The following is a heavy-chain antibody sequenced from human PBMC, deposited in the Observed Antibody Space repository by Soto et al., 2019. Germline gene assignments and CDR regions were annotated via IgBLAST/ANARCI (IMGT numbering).Heavy chain of an antibody. D-gene: IGHD3-3*01. V-gene: IGHV4-4*07. CDR1: GGTISGYY. CDR2: IYSSGNT. Sequence: SDTLSLTCSVSGGTISGYYWTWIRQPAGKGLEWIGRIYSSGNTKYNPSLQSRVTMSLDTSNDQFSLRLTSVTAADTAVYYCARGQRFSDWFDPWGQGTLVTVSS. J-gene: IGHJ5*02. CDR3: ARGQRFSDWFDP.